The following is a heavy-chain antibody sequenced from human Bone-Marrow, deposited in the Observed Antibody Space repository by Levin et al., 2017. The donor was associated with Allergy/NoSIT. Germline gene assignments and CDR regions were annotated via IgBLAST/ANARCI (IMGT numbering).Heavy chain of an antibody. V-gene: IGHV4-34*01. D-gene: IGHD2/OR15-2a*01. Sequence: PSETLSLTCAVYGGSFSGYYWTWIRQPPGKGLEWIGEITHSGSTNYNPSLKSRVTISVDTSKNQFSLKLSSVTAADTAVYYCARGATKSENLDYWGQGTLVTVSS. CDR2: ITHSGST. CDR1: GGSFSGYY. J-gene: IGHJ4*02. CDR3: ARGATKSENLDY.